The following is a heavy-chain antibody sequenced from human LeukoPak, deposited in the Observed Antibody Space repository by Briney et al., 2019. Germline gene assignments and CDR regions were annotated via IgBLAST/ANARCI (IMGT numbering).Heavy chain of an antibody. CDR2: INSDGSST. J-gene: IGHJ4*02. CDR1: GFTLSNYW. V-gene: IGHV3-74*01. CDR3: ARASSYSSGYDY. D-gene: IGHD6-19*01. Sequence: GGSLRLSCVASGFTLSNYWMHWVRQAPGKGLVWVSRINSDGSSTRDADSVKGRFTISRDNAKNTLYLQMNSLRAEDTAVYYCARASSYSSGYDYWGQGTLVTVSS.